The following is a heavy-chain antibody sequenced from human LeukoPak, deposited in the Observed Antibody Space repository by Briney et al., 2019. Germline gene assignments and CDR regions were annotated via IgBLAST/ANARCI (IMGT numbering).Heavy chain of an antibody. CDR1: GFTFSTYD. CDR3: ACPEGAASGVFDY. D-gene: IGHD3-3*01. CDR2: FSNSANPI. Sequence: GGSLRLSFSASGFTFSTYDMTWVRQAPGKGLERVSYFSNSANPIYYADSVNGRFTIPTDNASESRYLQVNSLRADDTAVYYCACPEGAASGVFDYWSQGTLVTVSS. J-gene: IGHJ4*02. V-gene: IGHV3-48*03.